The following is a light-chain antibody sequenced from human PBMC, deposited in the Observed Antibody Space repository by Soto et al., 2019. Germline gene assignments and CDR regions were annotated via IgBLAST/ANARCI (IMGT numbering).Light chain of an antibody. V-gene: IGLV3-21*04. J-gene: IGLJ2*01. CDR2: YDR. CDR3: QVWDSSSESVV. CDR1: NIGSKS. Sequence: SYELTQPPSVSVAPGKTARITCGGTNIGSKSVHWYQQKPGQAPVLVIYYDRERPSGIPERFSGSNSGNTATLTISRVEAGDEADYYCQVWDSSSESVVFGGVTQLTVL.